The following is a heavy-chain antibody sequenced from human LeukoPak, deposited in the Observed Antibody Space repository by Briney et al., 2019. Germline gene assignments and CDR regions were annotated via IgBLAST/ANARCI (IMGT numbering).Heavy chain of an antibody. CDR2: IGGSGGST. V-gene: IGHV3-23*01. Sequence: QPGGSLRLSCAASGFTFSSYAMSWVRQAPGKGLEWVSAIGGSGGSTYYADSVKGRFTISRDNSKNTLFLQMNSLRAEDTAVYYCAKHGRICSSNICYHDIDYWGQGTLVTVSS. D-gene: IGHD2-2*01. CDR1: GFTFSSYA. CDR3: AKHGRICSSNICYHDIDY. J-gene: IGHJ4*02.